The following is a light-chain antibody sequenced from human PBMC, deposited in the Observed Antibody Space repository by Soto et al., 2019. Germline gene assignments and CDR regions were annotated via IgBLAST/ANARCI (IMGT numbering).Light chain of an antibody. CDR2: GSS. J-gene: IGKJ5*01. Sequence: DIQLTQSPSSLSASVGDRVTITCPSSQWIRNDLAWYQQKPGRAPKRLIYGSSSLQSGVPSRFSGSGSGTEFTLTISSLQSEDFAVYYCQQYHNWPITFGQGTRLEIK. CDR3: QQYHNWPIT. V-gene: IGKV1-17*01. CDR1: QWIRND.